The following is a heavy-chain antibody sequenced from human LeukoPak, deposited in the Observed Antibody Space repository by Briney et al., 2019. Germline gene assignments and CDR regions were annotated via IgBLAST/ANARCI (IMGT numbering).Heavy chain of an antibody. D-gene: IGHD1-26*01. CDR3: ASPGALGELLGN. J-gene: IGHJ4*02. CDR2: IYSGGST. Sequence: GGSLRLSCAASGFTVSSNYVSWVRQAPGKGLEWVSVIYSGGSTYYADSVKGRFTISRDNSKNTPYLQMNSLRAEDTAVYYCASPGALGELLGNWGQGTLVTVSS. CDR1: GFTVSSNY. V-gene: IGHV3-53*01.